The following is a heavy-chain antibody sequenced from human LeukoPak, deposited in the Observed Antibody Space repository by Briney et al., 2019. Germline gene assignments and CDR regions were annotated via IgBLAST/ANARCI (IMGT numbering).Heavy chain of an antibody. CDR1: GFTFDDYA. D-gene: IGHD3-3*01. Sequence: GRSLRLSCAASGFTFDDYAMHWVRQAPGKGLEWVSGISWNSGSIGYADSVKGRFTISRDNAKNSLYLQMNSLRAEDTALCYCAKDKHYDFWSGYFPNWGQGTLVTVSS. V-gene: IGHV3-9*01. CDR2: ISWNSGSI. J-gene: IGHJ4*02. CDR3: AKDKHYDFWSGYFPN.